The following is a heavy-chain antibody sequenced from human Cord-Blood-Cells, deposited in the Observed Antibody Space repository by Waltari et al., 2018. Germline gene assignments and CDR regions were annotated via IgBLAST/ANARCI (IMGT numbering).Heavy chain of an antibody. CDR1: GYTFTGYY. J-gene: IGHJ3*02. CDR2: INPNGGGT. V-gene: IGHV1-2*04. CDR3: ARGRGGRDAFDI. D-gene: IGHD3-16*01. Sequence: QVQLVQTGAEVKKPGASVKVSCKASGYTFTGYYIHWVQKGPGQGLEWMGWINPNGGGTNYAQNLKGWVTMTRDTSISSPYMELSRLRSDDTALYYCARGRGGRDAFDIWGQGTMVTVSS.